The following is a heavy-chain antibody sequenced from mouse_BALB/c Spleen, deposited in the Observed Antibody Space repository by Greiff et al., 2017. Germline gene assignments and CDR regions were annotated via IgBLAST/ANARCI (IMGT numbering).Heavy chain of an antibody. D-gene: IGHD1-2*01. V-gene: IGHV1-7*01. Sequence: QVHVKQSGAELAKPGASVKMSCKASGYTFTSYWMHWVKQRPGQGLEWIGYINPSTGYTEYNQKFKDKATLTADKSSSTAYMQLSSLTSEDSAVYYCARSTTAGWFAYWGQGTLVTVSA. CDR3: ARSTTAGWFAY. CDR1: GYTFTSYW. CDR2: INPSTGYT. J-gene: IGHJ3*01.